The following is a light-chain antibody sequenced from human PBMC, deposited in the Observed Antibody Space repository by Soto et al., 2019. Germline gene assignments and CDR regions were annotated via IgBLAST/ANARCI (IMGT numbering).Light chain of an antibody. CDR1: SSDIGGYNY. V-gene: IGLV2-14*01. CDR2: EVT. J-gene: IGLJ1*01. Sequence: QSALTQPASVSGSPGQSITISCTGGSSDIGGYNYVSWFQQHPGKVPKLMIYEVTNRPSGVSNRFSGSKSGSTASLTISGLQAEEEADYYCSSYTSSNTLVFGTGTKVTVL. CDR3: SSYTSSNTLV.